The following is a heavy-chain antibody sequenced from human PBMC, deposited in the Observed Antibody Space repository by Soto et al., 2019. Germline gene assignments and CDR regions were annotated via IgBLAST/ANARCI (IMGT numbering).Heavy chain of an antibody. D-gene: IGHD3-22*01. CDR2: INPSGGIT. Sequence: GASVKVSCKASGYTFTSFYVHWVRQAPGQGLEWMGIINPSGGITTYAQKFQGRVTMTRDTSTSAVYMELSSLRSEDTAVYYCARGITMTPETTAFDPWGQGTLVTVSS. V-gene: IGHV1-46*01. CDR3: ARGITMTPETTAFDP. J-gene: IGHJ5*02. CDR1: GYTFTSFY.